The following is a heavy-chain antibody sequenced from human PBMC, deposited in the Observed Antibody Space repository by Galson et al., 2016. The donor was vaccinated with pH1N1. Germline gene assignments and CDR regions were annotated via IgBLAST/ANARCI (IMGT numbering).Heavy chain of an antibody. CDR3: ARGRYCNNRDCFMGIDS. V-gene: IGHV1-2*02. Sequence: SVKVSCKASGYTFTGYYIHWVRQAPGQGLEWMGWIKPNSGDTKYAQKFQGRVTMTRDTSISTVYMELSSLRSDDTAIYYCARGRYCNNRDCFMGIDSWGQGTLVTVSS. J-gene: IGHJ4*02. D-gene: IGHD2-8*01. CDR1: GYTFTGYY. CDR2: IKPNSGDT.